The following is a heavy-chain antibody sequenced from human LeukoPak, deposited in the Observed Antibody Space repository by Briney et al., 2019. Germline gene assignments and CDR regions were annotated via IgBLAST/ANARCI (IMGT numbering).Heavy chain of an antibody. CDR2: IYYAGST. CDR3: ARGRARDGSFPWFDS. Sequence: PSETLSLTCSVSGGSIDSYYWTWLRQSPRRGLEWIGYIYYAGSTNYSPSLKSRVSISVDTANNQFSLQLRPVTAADTAIYYCARGRARDGSFPWFDSWGQGTLVTVSS. J-gene: IGHJ5*01. CDR1: GGSIDSYY. V-gene: IGHV4-59*01. D-gene: IGHD3-10*01.